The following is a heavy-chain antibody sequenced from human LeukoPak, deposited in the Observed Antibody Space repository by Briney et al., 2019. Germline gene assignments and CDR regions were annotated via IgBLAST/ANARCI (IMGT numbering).Heavy chain of an antibody. CDR2: IYHGETT. D-gene: IGHD1-1*01. CDR1: GYSISSGHY. Sequence: PSETLSLTCTVSGYSISSGHYWGWIRPPPGKGLEWIGSIYHGETTYYNPSLKTRLTISLDTSKNQFSLRLSSVTAADTAVYYCASNWSDFDYWGQGILVIVSS. CDR3: ASNWSDFDY. V-gene: IGHV4-38-2*02. J-gene: IGHJ4*02.